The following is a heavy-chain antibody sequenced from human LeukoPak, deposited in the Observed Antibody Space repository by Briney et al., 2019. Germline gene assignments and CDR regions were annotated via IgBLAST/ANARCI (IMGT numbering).Heavy chain of an antibody. CDR2: INHKRGDT. Sequence: GASETVSCKASGDTFSDFYIHWVRQAPGQGLEYVGWINHKRGDTYSPQRFQGRVTMTRDASISTAYMELSSLRSDDTAVYFCARVRLADERAWAYWGQGTLVTVSS. D-gene: IGHD3-3*02. J-gene: IGHJ4*02. V-gene: IGHV1-2*02. CDR1: GDTFSDFY. CDR3: ARVRLADERAWAY.